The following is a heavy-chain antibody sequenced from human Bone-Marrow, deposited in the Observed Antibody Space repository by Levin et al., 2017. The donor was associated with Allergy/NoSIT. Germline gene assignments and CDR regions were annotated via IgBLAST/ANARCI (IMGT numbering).Heavy chain of an antibody. J-gene: IGHJ4*02. CDR2: VSYDGRSK. V-gene: IGHV3-30*04. D-gene: IGHD3-10*02. CDR3: ARDTYVDQGGPLDY. CDR1: GFTFSSHA. Sequence: GGSLRLSCAASGFTFSSHAMHWVRQAPGKGLEWVAAVSYDGRSKYHADSVKGRITISRDNSKNTVDLQVNSLRAEDTGVYYCARDTYVDQGGPLDYWGQGILVSVSS.